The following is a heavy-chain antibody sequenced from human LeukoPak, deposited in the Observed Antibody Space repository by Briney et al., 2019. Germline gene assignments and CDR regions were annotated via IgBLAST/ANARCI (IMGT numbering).Heavy chain of an antibody. V-gene: IGHV4-34*01. CDR3: ARGPARQWLVRSPFDY. D-gene: IGHD6-19*01. CDR2: INHSGST. CDR1: GGSVSGYY. Sequence: SETLSLTCAVYGGSVSGYYWSWIRQPPGKGLEWIGEINHSGSTNYNPSLKSRVTISVDTSKNQFSLKLSSVTAADTAVYYCARGPARQWLVRSPFDYWGQGTLVTVSS. J-gene: IGHJ4*02.